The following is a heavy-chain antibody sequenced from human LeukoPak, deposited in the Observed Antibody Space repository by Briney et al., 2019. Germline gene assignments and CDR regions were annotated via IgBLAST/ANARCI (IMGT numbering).Heavy chain of an antibody. CDR1: GGSISDYY. CDR2: IHDSGRT. J-gene: IGHJ4*02. Sequence: KPSETLSLSCTVSGGSISDYYWGWFRQPPGKGLEWIGYIHDSGRTNYNASLKGRASISVDTSSRQFSLKLTSVTAADTAIYYCTTGGGWLTDYWGQGTLVTVSP. V-gene: IGHV4-59*01. CDR3: TTGGGWLTDY. D-gene: IGHD5-24*01.